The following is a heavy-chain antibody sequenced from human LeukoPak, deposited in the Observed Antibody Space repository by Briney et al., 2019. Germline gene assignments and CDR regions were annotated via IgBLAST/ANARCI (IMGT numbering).Heavy chain of an antibody. CDR2: INSASNYI. V-gene: IGHV3-21*06. Sequence: PGGSLRLSCAASGFTFSSYGMHWVRQAPGKGLEWVSSINSASNYIYHADSVKGRFTISRDNAKNSLDLQMNSLRVEDTAVYYCARGTIVGARGLDFWGQGTLVTVSS. D-gene: IGHD1-26*01. CDR1: GFTFSSYG. J-gene: IGHJ4*02. CDR3: ARGTIVGARGLDF.